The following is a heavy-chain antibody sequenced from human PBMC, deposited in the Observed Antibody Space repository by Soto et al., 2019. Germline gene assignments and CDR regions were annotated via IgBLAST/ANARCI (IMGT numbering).Heavy chain of an antibody. Sequence: QVHLVQSGAEVRETGASVRISCEASGYTFTDYAIHWVRQAHGQRPEWMGWINAANGNIKSSRPFRGRVTLTIDKSASTAYLDLTSLRSEDTAVYFCARRRITGTNTYYYGLDVWGQGTAVTVSS. CDR1: GYTFTDYA. CDR2: INAANGNI. D-gene: IGHD1-20*01. CDR3: ARRRITGTNTYYYGLDV. V-gene: IGHV1-3*01. J-gene: IGHJ6*02.